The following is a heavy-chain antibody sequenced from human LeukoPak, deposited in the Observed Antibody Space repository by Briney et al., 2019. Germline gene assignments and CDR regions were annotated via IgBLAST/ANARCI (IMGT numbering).Heavy chain of an antibody. CDR2: ISAYNGNT. D-gene: IGHD6-13*01. Sequence: GASVKVSCKASGYTFTSYGISWVRQAPGQGLEWMGWISAYNGNTNYAQKLQGRVTMTTDTSTSTAYMELRSLRSDDTAVYYCARDLRVAAANEEFDYWGQGTLVTVSS. CDR1: GYTFTSYG. J-gene: IGHJ4*02. CDR3: ARDLRVAAANEEFDY. V-gene: IGHV1-18*01.